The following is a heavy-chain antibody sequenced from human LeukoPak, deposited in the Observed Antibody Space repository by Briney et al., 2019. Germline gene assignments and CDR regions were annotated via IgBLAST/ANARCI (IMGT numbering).Heavy chain of an antibody. D-gene: IGHD2-2*01. J-gene: IGHJ4*02. Sequence: GGSLRLSCAASGFTLSSYEMNWVRQAPGKGLEWVSYISSSGSTIYYADSVEGRFTISRDNAKNSLYLQMNSLRAEDTAVYYCARVSWLLSPPDYWGQGALVTVSS. CDR2: ISSSGSTI. CDR1: GFTLSSYE. V-gene: IGHV3-48*03. CDR3: ARVSWLLSPPDY.